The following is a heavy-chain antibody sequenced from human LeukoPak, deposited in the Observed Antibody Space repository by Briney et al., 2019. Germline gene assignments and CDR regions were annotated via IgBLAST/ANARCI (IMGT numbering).Heavy chain of an antibody. J-gene: IGHJ4*02. V-gene: IGHV3-11*01. Sequence: GGSLRLSCAASGFTFSDYNMRWIRQAPGKGLEWVSSISRSGSTKYYADSVKGRFTISRDNAKNSLFLQMNSLRAEDTAVYYCARALVGSTTDPFDCWGQGTLVTVSS. CDR3: ARALVGSTTDPFDC. D-gene: IGHD1-26*01. CDR1: GFTFSDYN. CDR2: ISRSGSTK.